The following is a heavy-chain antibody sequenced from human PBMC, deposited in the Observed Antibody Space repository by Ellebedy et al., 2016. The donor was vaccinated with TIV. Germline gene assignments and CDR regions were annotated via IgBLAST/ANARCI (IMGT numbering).Heavy chain of an antibody. CDR1: GFTFSIAG. J-gene: IGHJ4*02. Sequence: GGSLRLSXAASGFTFSIAGMTWVRQAPGKGLEWVATIDFSGTGTYYADSVKGRFIISRDNTKNSLYLQMNSLRDEDTAVYYCARDRGGGSCTDWGQGTLVTVSS. CDR2: IDFSGTGT. V-gene: IGHV3-21*01. CDR3: ARDRGGGSCTD. D-gene: IGHD2-15*01.